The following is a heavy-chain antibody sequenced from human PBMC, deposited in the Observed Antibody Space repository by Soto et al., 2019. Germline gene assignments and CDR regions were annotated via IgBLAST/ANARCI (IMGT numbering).Heavy chain of an antibody. Sequence: EVQLVESGGGLVQPGGSLRLSCAASGFTFSNYAMHWVRQPTGKGLEWVSGIGAAGDTYYPGSVKGRFTISRENAKNSLYRQRNSLRAGDTAVYYCAAGGVTSVAQFDYWGQGTLVTVSS. V-gene: IGHV3-13*01. J-gene: IGHJ4*02. CDR3: AAGGVTSVAQFDY. CDR1: GFTFSNYA. CDR2: IGAAGDT. D-gene: IGHD3-16*01.